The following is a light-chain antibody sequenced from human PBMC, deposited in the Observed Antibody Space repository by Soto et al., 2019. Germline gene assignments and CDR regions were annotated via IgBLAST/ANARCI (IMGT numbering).Light chain of an antibody. V-gene: IGKV1-5*01. CDR1: QTISSW. Sequence: DIQMTQSPSTLSGSVGDRVTITCRASQTISSWLAWYQQKPGKAPKLLIFDASNLESGVPSRFSGSGSGTEFTLTISSLQPDDFATYYCQQYNSYSTFGQGTKVDIK. CDR2: DAS. CDR3: QQYNSYST. J-gene: IGKJ1*01.